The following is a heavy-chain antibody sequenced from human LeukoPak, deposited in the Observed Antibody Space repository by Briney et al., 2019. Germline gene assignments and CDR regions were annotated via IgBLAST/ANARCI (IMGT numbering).Heavy chain of an antibody. CDR3: ARDPGDKTASSGLDY. CDR1: GYIFTSYS. D-gene: IGHD2-15*01. J-gene: IGHJ4*02. V-gene: IGHV1-18*01. Sequence: ASVKVSCKASGYIFTSYSISWVRQAPGQGLEWMGWISGYNGNTNYAQKIQGRVTMTTDTSTSTAYMELRSLRSDDTAVYYCARDPGDKTASSGLDYWGQGTLVTVSS. CDR2: ISGYNGNT.